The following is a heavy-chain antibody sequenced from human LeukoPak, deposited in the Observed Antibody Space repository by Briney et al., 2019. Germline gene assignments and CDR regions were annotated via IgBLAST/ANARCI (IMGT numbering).Heavy chain of an antibody. J-gene: IGHJ6*03. Sequence: ASVKLSCKASGYTFSSYGISWVRQAPGQGLEWMGWITADNGNTNYAQKLQGRVTMTAGSSTSTAYMELTSLRSDDTAVYYCPGSFRVVITGYMDVWGKGTTVTVS. CDR3: PGSFRVVITGYMDV. D-gene: IGHD3-3*01. CDR2: ITADNGNT. CDR1: GYTFSSYG. V-gene: IGHV1-18*01.